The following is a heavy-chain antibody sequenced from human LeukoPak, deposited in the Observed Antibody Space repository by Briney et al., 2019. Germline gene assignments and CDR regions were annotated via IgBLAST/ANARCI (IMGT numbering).Heavy chain of an antibody. CDR3: AKDLSTVTTFSYGMDV. V-gene: IGHV3-9*01. CDR1: GFTFDDYA. J-gene: IGHJ6*02. D-gene: IGHD4-17*01. Sequence: GGSLRLSCAASGFTFDDYAMHWVRQAPGKGLEWVSGISWNSGSIGYADSVKGRFTISRDNAKNSLCLQMNSLRAEDTALYYCAKDLSTVTTFSYGMDVWGQGTTVTVSS. CDR2: ISWNSGSI.